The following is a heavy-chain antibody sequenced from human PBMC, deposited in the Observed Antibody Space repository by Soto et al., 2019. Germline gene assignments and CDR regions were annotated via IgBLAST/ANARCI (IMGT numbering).Heavy chain of an antibody. CDR3: ARDPCSEGGLALFDY. CDR2: INPNSGGT. Sequence: QVQLVQSGAEVKKPGASVKVSCKASGYTFTGYYMHWVRQAPGQGLEWMGWINPNSGGTNYAQKFQGRVTMTRDTSISTAYMELSRLRSDDTAVYYCARDPCSEGGLALFDYWGQGTLVTVSS. J-gene: IGHJ4*02. D-gene: IGHD3-10*02. V-gene: IGHV1-2*02. CDR1: GYTFTGYY.